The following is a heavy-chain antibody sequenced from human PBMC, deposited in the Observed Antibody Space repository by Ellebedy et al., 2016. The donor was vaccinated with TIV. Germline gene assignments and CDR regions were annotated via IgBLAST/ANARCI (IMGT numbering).Heavy chain of an antibody. Sequence: AASVKVSCKASGFRFSSYGISWVRQAPGQGLEWMGWISAYNGNTDYAQKLQGRVTMTTDTSTSTAYMELRSLRSDDTAVYYCAKVTRSGTVTTNYWGQGTLVTVSS. CDR2: ISAYNGNT. V-gene: IGHV1-18*04. D-gene: IGHD4-17*01. J-gene: IGHJ4*02. CDR3: AKVTRSGTVTTNY. CDR1: GFRFSSYG.